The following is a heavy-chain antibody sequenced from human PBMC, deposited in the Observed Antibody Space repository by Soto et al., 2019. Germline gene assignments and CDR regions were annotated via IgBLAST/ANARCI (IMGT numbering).Heavy chain of an antibody. CDR3: ASARWDY. V-gene: IGHV4-34*01. Sequence: SETLSLTCGVYGASFTSNYWSWVRQPPAKGLEWIGEINHNGLTNYNPSLKSRVTISVDTSKNQFSLKLTSVTAADKAVYYCASARWDYWGQGTLVTVSS. CDR2: INHNGLT. D-gene: IGHD2-15*01. J-gene: IGHJ4*02. CDR1: GASFTSNY.